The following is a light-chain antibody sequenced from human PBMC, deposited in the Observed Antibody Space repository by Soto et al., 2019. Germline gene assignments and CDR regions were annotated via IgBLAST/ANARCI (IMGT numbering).Light chain of an antibody. CDR2: EGS. V-gene: IGLV2-23*01. J-gene: IGLJ1*01. Sequence: QSVLTQPASGSGSPGQSITISCTGTSSDDGSYNLVSWYQQHPGKAPKLMIYEGSKRPSGVSNRFSGSKSGNTASLTISGLQAEDEADYYCCSYAGYVFGTGTKLTVL. CDR1: SSDDGSYNL. CDR3: CSYAGYV.